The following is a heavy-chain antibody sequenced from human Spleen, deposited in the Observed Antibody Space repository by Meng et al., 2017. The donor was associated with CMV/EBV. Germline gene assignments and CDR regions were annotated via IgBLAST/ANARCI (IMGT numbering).Heavy chain of an antibody. CDR3: ARIGYCSSTSCSPTGTFDY. J-gene: IGHJ4*02. CDR2: IYYSGST. V-gene: IGHV4-31*02. Sequence: ISSGGYYWSWNRQHPGKGLEWIGYIYYSGSTYYNPSLKSRVTISVDTSKNQFSLKLSSVTAADTAVYYCARIGYCSSTSCSPTGTFDYWGQGTLVTVSS. CDR1: ISSGGYY. D-gene: IGHD2-2*01.